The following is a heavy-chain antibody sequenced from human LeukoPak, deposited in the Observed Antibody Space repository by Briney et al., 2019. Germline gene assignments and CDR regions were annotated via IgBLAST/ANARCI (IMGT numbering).Heavy chain of an antibody. J-gene: IGHJ6*02. Sequence: GGSLRLSCAASGFTFSSYSMNWVRQAPGKGLEWVSYISSSSSTIYYADSVKGRFTISRDNAKNSLYLQMNNLRDEDTAVYYCARDRGIVVVTGAYGMDVWGQGTTVTVSS. CDR3: ARDRGIVVVTGAYGMDV. D-gene: IGHD2-21*02. CDR1: GFTFSSYS. V-gene: IGHV3-48*02. CDR2: ISSSSSTI.